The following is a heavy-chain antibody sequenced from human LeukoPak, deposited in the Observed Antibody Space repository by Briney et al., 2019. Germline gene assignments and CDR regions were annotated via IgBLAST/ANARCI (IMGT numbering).Heavy chain of an antibody. V-gene: IGHV3-30*04. J-gene: IGHJ4*02. Sequence: PGRSLRLSCAASGFTFSSYAMHWVRQAPGKGLEWVAVISFDGSNKYYADSVKGRFTISRDNSKNTLYLQMNSLRAEDTAVYYCARSRGYSYGYGFEVDYWGQGTLVTVSS. CDR1: GFTFSSYA. D-gene: IGHD5-18*01. CDR2: ISFDGSNK. CDR3: ARSRGYSYGYGFEVDY.